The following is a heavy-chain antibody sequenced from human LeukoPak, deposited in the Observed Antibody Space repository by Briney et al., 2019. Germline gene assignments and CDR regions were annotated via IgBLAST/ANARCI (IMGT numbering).Heavy chain of an antibody. Sequence: GGSLRLSCAASGFTFSEYALVWVRQAPGKGLEWVSASSSGGANTLYADAVKGRFTTSRDNSKNTLYLQMDSLRAEDTAVYFCGRDPNGDYVGAFEFWGHGTMVTVSS. CDR2: SSSGGANT. CDR1: GFTFSEYA. D-gene: IGHD4-17*01. J-gene: IGHJ3*01. V-gene: IGHV3-23*01. CDR3: GRDPNGDYVGAFEF.